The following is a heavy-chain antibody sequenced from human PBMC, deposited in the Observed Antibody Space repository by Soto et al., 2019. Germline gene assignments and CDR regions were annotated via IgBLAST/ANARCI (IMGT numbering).Heavy chain of an antibody. CDR3: ARGHPHSTGWAL. J-gene: IGHJ4*02. V-gene: IGHV1-3*01. CDR1: GYTFTSYG. CDR2: INAANGDT. D-gene: IGHD6-19*01. Sequence: GASVKVSCKASGYTFTSYGIHWVRQAPGQRLEWMGWINAANGDTKYSPKFQGRVTITRDTSASTAYLRLNSLTAADTAVYHCARGHPHSTGWALWGPGTLVTVSS.